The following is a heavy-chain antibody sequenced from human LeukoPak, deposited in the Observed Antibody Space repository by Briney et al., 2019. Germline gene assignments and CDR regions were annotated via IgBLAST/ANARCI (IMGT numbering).Heavy chain of an antibody. V-gene: IGHV1-8*03. D-gene: IGHD3-22*01. Sequence: GASVKVSCKASGYTFTSYDINWVRQATGQGLEWMGWMNPSSGNTGYAQKFQGRVAITRNTSISTAYMELSSLRSEDTAVYYCARGLNYYDSSGYYESPYAFDIWGQGTMVTVSS. CDR2: MNPSSGNT. CDR1: GYTFTSYD. CDR3: ARGLNYYDSSGYYESPYAFDI. J-gene: IGHJ3*02.